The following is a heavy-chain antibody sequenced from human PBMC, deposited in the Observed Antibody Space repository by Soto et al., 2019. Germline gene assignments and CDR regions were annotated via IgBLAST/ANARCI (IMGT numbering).Heavy chain of an antibody. J-gene: IGHJ5*02. D-gene: IGHD1-7*01. Sequence: VASVKVSCKASGYTFTSYAMHWVRQAPGQRLEWMGWINAGNGNTKYSQKLQGRVTMTTDTSTSTAYMELRSLRSDDTAVYYCARDLGYGIAGTRGWFDPRNQGTLVTVSS. CDR1: GYTFTSYA. CDR3: ARDLGYGIAGTRGWFDP. CDR2: INAGNGNT. V-gene: IGHV1-3*01.